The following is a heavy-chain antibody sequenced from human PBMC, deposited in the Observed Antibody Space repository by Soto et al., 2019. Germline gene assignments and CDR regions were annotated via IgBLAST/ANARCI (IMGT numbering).Heavy chain of an antibody. Sequence: GGSLRLSCAASGFTFSSYGMHWVRQAPGKGLEWVAVISYDGSNKYYADSVKGRFTISRDNSKNTLYLQMNSLRAEDTAVYYCAKDRGSGYCSGGSCYIDYWGQGTLVTVSS. CDR2: ISYDGSNK. CDR3: AKDRGSGYCSGGSCYIDY. J-gene: IGHJ4*02. V-gene: IGHV3-30*18. D-gene: IGHD2-15*01. CDR1: GFTFSSYG.